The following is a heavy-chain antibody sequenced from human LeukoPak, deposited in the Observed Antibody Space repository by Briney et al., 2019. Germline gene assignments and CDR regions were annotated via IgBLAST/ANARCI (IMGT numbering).Heavy chain of an antibody. CDR3: AKCTDYDILTGVDY. CDR1: GFTFSSYA. Sequence: GGSLRLSCAASGFTFSSYAMHWVRQAPGKGLEWVAVISYDGSNKYYADSVKGRFTISRDTSKNTLFLQMNSLRAEDTAVYYCAKCTDYDILTGVDYWGQGTLVTVSS. J-gene: IGHJ4*02. CDR2: ISYDGSNK. D-gene: IGHD3-9*01. V-gene: IGHV3-30-3*02.